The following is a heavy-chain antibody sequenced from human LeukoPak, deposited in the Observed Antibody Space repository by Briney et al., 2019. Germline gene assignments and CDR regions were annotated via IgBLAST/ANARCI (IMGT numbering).Heavy chain of an antibody. CDR3: TRGAGWLIDY. V-gene: IGHV4-59*01. CDR2: IHNSGTS. D-gene: IGHD3-16*01. J-gene: IGHJ4*02. Sequence: SETLSLTCTVSDDSISDYYRGWIRQPPGKGLEWIGYIHNSGTSTYNLSLKSRVTISEDTSKNQFSLKLNSMTTADTAVYYCTRGAGWLIDYWGQGILVTVSS. CDR1: DDSISDYY.